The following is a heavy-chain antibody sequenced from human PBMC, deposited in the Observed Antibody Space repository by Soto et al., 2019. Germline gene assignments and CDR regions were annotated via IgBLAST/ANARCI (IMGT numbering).Heavy chain of an antibody. J-gene: IGHJ6*02. CDR1: GFTFSSYG. Sequence: GGSLRLSCAASGFTFSSYGMHWVRQAPGKGLEWVAVIWYDGSNKYYADSVKGRFTISRDNSKNTLYLQMNSLRAEDTAVYYCARYSSSWYLYYYYGMDVWGQGTTVTVSS. CDR3: ARYSSSWYLYYYYGMDV. CDR2: IWYDGSNK. D-gene: IGHD6-13*01. V-gene: IGHV3-33*01.